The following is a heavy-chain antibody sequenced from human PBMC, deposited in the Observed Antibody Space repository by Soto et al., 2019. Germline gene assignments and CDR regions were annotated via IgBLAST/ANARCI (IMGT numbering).Heavy chain of an antibody. Sequence: SETLSLTCTVSGGSISSYYWSWIRQPPGKGLEWIGYIYYSGSTNYNPSLKSRVTISVDTSKNQFSLKLSSVTAADTAVYYCARRIRGGSYYNDYHYVMDFWGQGSTVIVSS. CDR2: IYYSGST. D-gene: IGHD1-26*01. CDR1: GGSISSYY. CDR3: ARRIRGGSYYNDYHYVMDF. J-gene: IGHJ6*02. V-gene: IGHV4-59*08.